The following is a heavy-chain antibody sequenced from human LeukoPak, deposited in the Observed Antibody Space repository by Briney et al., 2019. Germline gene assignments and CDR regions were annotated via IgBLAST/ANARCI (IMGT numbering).Heavy chain of an antibody. CDR2: INPKSSGT. Sequence: ASVKVSCKASGNTFSGYYLHWVRQLPGQGLEWMGWINPKSSGTHYAQKFQGRVTMTRDTSISTAYMELSRLRSDDTAVYYCARVLFGELLAVSEVFDYWGQGTLVTVSS. CDR1: GNTFSGYY. V-gene: IGHV1-2*02. J-gene: IGHJ4*02. CDR3: ARVLFGELLAVSEVFDY. D-gene: IGHD3-10*02.